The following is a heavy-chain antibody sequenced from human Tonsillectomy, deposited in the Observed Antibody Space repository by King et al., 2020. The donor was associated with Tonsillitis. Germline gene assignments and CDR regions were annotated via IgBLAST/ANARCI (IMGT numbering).Heavy chain of an antibody. D-gene: IGHD1-26*01. Sequence: LQLQESGPGVVKPSETLSLTCTVSGGSISKSDQYWAWIRQPPGKGLEWIGYMYYSGTVFYNPSLKSRITISGGTSENRFSLKLGSVTAADTAVYFCARYVSGTFDYWGQGALVTVSS. J-gene: IGHJ4*02. CDR1: GGSISKSDQY. V-gene: IGHV4-39*01. CDR3: ARYVSGTFDY. CDR2: MYYSGTV.